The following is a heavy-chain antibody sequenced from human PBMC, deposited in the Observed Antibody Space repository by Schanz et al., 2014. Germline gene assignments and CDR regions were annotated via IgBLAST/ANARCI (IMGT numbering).Heavy chain of an antibody. Sequence: QVQLVQSGAEVKKPGSSVKVSCKASGGTFSSSTLTWVRQAPGQGLEWMGRIIPILDKTNYAQKFQGRVTMTADKCTSTVYMEVSGLRSEDTAVYYCAKVDRAQYCAMDVWGQGTTVTVSS. CDR1: GGTFSSST. V-gene: IGHV1-69*08. CDR3: AKVDRAQYCAMDV. D-gene: IGHD2-15*01. J-gene: IGHJ6*02. CDR2: IIPILDKT.